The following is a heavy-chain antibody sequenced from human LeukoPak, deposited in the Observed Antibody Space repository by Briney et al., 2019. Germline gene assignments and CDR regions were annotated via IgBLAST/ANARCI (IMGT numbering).Heavy chain of an antibody. Sequence: SETLSLTCAVYGESFSDYYWSWIRQPPGRGLEWIGEINHSGSTNYNPSLKSRVTISVDTSKNQFSLKLSSVTAADTAVYYCARGGVFYSSSWYTREDYYYGMDVWGQGTTVTVSS. J-gene: IGHJ6*02. CDR2: INHSGST. CDR1: GESFSDYY. D-gene: IGHD6-13*01. CDR3: ARGGVFYSSSWYTREDYYYGMDV. V-gene: IGHV4-34*01.